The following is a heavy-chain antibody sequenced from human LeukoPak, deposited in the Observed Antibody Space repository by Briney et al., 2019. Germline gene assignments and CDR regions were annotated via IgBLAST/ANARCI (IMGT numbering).Heavy chain of an antibody. CDR3: ARDWSHYYGMDV. J-gene: IGHJ6*02. CDR1: GFTFSSYW. CDR2: INSDGSTT. V-gene: IGHV3-74*01. Sequence: PGGSLRLSCAASGFTFSSYWMHWVRQVPGKALVWVSRINSDGSTTNYADSVKGRFTISRDNAKNTVYLEMNSLRAEDTAVYYCARDWSHYYGMDVWGQGTTVTVSS.